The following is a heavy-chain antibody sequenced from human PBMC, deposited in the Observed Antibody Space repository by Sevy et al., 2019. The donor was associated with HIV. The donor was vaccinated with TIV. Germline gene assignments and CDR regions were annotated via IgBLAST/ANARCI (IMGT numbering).Heavy chain of an antibody. J-gene: IGHJ4*02. CDR3: AGPTLTYSSGWSYYDY. Sequence: SETLSLTCSVSGASISSSGYYWGRIRQPPGKGLEWIASIRYSGSTFYNPSLRSRVTISADTSKNQFSLKLNSVTAADTARYYCAGPTLTYSSGWSYYDYWGQGTVVTVSS. D-gene: IGHD6-19*01. CDR2: IRYSGST. V-gene: IGHV4-39*01. CDR1: GASISSSGYY.